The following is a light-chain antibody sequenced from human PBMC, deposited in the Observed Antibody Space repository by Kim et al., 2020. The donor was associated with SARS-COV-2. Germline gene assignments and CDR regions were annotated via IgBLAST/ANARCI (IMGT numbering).Light chain of an antibody. CDR3: NSRDSSGNHV. Sequence: PGQRVTISCSGSISNIGSNVVNWYQQLPGTAPKLLMYSNDYRPSGVPDRFSGSSSGNTASLTITGAQAEDEADYYCNSRDSSGNHVFGTGAKVTVL. CDR2: SND. V-gene: IGLV1-44*01. J-gene: IGLJ1*01. CDR1: ISNIGSNV.